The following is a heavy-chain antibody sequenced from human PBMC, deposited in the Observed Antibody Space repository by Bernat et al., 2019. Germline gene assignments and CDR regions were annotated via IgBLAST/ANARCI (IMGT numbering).Heavy chain of an antibody. J-gene: IGHJ6*02. CDR3: ARPNACDYYYGMDV. CDR2: ISAYNGNT. V-gene: IGHV1-18*01. CDR1: GYTFTSYG. Sequence: QVQLVQSGAEVKKPGASVKVSCKASGYTFTSYGISWVRQAPGQGLEWMGWISAYNGNTKYAQKRQGRGTMTTDTSTSTAYMELRSLRSDDTAVYYCARPNACDYYYGMDVWGQGTTVTVSS. D-gene: IGHD1-1*01.